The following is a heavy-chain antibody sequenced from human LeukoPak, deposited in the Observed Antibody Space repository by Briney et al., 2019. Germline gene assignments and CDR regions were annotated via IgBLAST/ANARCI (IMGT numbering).Heavy chain of an antibody. CDR2: INPNSGGT. J-gene: IGHJ4*02. CDR3: ARHGAPHPFFDY. V-gene: IGHV1-2*02. Sequence: ASAKVSCKASGYTFTGYYMHWMRQAPGQGLEWMGWINPNSGGTNYAQKFQGRVTMTRDTSISTAYMELSRLRSDDTAVYYCARHGAPHPFFDYWGQGTLVTVSS. CDR1: GYTFTGYY. D-gene: IGHD3-16*01.